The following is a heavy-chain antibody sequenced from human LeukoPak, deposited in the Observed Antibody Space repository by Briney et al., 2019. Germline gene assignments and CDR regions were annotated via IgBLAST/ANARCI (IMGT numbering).Heavy chain of an antibody. J-gene: IGHJ4*02. CDR1: GYSISSGYY. V-gene: IGHV4-38-2*02. Sequence: PSETLSLTCTVSGYSISSGYYWGWIRQPPGKGLEWIGSIYHSGSTYYNPSLKSRVTISVDTSKNQFSLKLSSVTAADTAVYYCARDGGWELSSALDYWGQGTLVTVSS. CDR3: ARDGGWELSSALDY. CDR2: IYHSGST. D-gene: IGHD1-26*01.